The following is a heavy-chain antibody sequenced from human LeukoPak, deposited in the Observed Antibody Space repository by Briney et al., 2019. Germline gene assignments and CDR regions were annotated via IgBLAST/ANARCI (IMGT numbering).Heavy chain of an antibody. J-gene: IGHJ3*02. CDR1: GGSISSSSYY. CDR2: IYYSGST. Sequence: PSETLSLTCTVSGGSISSSSYYWGWIRQPPGKGLEWIGSIYYSGSTYYNPSLKSRVTISVDTSKNQFSLKLSSVTAADTAVYYCARGRPLDAFDIWGQGTLVTVSS. CDR3: ARGRPLDAFDI. V-gene: IGHV4-39*01.